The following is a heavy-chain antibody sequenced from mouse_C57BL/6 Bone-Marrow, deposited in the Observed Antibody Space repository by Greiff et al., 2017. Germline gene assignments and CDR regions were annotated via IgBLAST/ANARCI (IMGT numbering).Heavy chain of an antibody. CDR1: GFTFSSYA. D-gene: IGHD1-1*01. CDR2: ISDGGSYT. CDR3: ASYYYGSSRYFDY. J-gene: IGHJ2*01. Sequence: EVKLMESGGGLVKPGGSLKLSCAASGFTFSSYAMSWVRQTPEKRLEWVATISDGGSYTYYPDNVKGRFTISRDNAKNNLYLQMSHLKSEDTAMYYCASYYYGSSRYFDYWGQGTTLTVSS. V-gene: IGHV5-4*03.